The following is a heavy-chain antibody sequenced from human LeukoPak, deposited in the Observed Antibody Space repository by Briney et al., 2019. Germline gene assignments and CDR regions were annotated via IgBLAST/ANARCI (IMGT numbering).Heavy chain of an antibody. CDR2: ISGRGGSA. J-gene: IGHJ3*02. CDR3: AGDAFDI. Sequence: GGSLRLSCAASGFTFSSYAMNWVCQAPGKGLGWVSHISGRGGSAYYADSVKGRFTISRDNYMNMLYLQMNSLKVEDAAVYFCAGDAFDIWGQGTMVTVSS. D-gene: IGHD7-27*01. V-gene: IGHV3-23*01. CDR1: GFTFSSYA.